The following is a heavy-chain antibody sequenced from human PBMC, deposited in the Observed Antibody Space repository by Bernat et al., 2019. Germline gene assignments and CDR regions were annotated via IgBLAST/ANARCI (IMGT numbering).Heavy chain of an antibody. CDR3: ARDGRTFDLDY. CDR1: GYTFTVYH. Sequence: QVQLVQSGAEVKKPGASVKVSCKASGYTFTVYHLHWVRQAPGQGLEWMGWTNIKTGGTNYAQKFQGRVTMTRDTSISTAYMELSRLTSDDTAAYYCARDGRTFDLDYWGQGTLVTVSS. D-gene: IGHD3-10*01. V-gene: IGHV1-2*02. CDR2: TNIKTGGT. J-gene: IGHJ4*02.